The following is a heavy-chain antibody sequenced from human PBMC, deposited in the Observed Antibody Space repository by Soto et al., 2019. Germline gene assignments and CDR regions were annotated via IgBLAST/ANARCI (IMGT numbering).Heavy chain of an antibody. CDR2: ISPYSGDT. V-gene: IGHV1-2*02. CDR1: EHTFIGYY. CDR3: AWAGTNPIFHH. J-gene: IGHJ4*02. D-gene: IGHD1-1*01. Sequence: VSVKVSCRASEHTFIGYYLHWVRQAPGQGLEWMGWISPYSGDTDSAQKFQGRVTLTRDTSTRTVYMELSRLTSDDTAVYYCAWAGTNPIFHHWGQGALVNVPS.